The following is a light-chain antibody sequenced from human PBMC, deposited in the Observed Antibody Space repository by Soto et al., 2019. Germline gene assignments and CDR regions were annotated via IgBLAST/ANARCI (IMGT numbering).Light chain of an antibody. J-gene: IGLJ2*01. Sequence: QSALTQPASVSGSPGQSITISCTGTSSDVGSYNLVSWYQQHPGKAPKLMIYEGSKRPSGVSNRFSGSKSGNTASLTISGLQAEDEADYYCGSDAGSSTVVFGGGPNLTVL. V-gene: IGLV2-23*01. CDR3: GSDAGSSTVV. CDR1: SSDVGSYNL. CDR2: EGS.